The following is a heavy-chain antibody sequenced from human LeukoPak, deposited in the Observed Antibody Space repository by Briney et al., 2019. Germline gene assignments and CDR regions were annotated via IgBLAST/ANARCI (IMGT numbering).Heavy chain of an antibody. CDR2: ISSSGSTI. Sequence: PGGSLRLPCAASGFTFSDYYMSWIRQAPGKGLEWVSYISSSGSTIYYADSVKGRFTISRDNAKNSLYLQMNSLRAEDTAVYYCARDRDSGSYYEYYFDYWGQGTLVTVSS. CDR1: GFTFSDYY. V-gene: IGHV3-11*01. CDR3: ARDRDSGSYYEYYFDY. D-gene: IGHD1-26*01. J-gene: IGHJ4*02.